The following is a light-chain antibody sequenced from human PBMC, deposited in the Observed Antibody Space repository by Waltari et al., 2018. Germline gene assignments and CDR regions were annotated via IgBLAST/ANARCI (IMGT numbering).Light chain of an antibody. Sequence: DIVMTQSPDSLAVSLGERATINCKSSQSVLYSSNNKNYLAWYQQKAGQPPHLLIYWASTRESGVPDRFSGSGSGTDFTLTISSLQAEDVAVYYCHQYYATPPDGKTFGQGTKVEIK. CDR3: HQYYATPPDGKT. CDR1: QSVLYSSNNKNY. CDR2: WAS. J-gene: IGKJ1*01. V-gene: IGKV4-1*01.